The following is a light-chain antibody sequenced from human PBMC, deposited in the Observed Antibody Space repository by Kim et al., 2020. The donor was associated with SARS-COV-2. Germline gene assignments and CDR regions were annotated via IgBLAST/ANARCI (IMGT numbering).Light chain of an antibody. Sequence: ELTQPPSVSGAPRQRVTISCSGSFSNIGNNAVNWYQQLPGKAPKLLIYYDDLLPSGVSDRLSGSKSGTSASLAISGLQSEDEAHYYCATWDDNLNGVVFGGGTQLTVL. CDR3: ATWDDNLNGVV. CDR2: YDD. CDR1: FSNIGNNA. J-gene: IGLJ2*01. V-gene: IGLV1-36*01.